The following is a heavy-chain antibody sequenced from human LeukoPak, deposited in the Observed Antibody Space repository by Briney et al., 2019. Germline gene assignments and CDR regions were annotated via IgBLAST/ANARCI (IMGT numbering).Heavy chain of an antibody. Sequence: SETLSLTCTVSAGSISSSSYYWGWIRQPAGKGLEWLGSIYYSGSTYYNPSLKSRVTISVDTSKNQFSLKLSSVTAADTAVYYCARQGGLGYFDWSPDVTRPMAYWGQGTLVTVSS. J-gene: IGHJ4*02. CDR1: AGSISSSSYY. CDR2: IYYSGST. CDR3: ARQGGLGYFDWSPDVTRPMAY. V-gene: IGHV4-39*01. D-gene: IGHD3-9*01.